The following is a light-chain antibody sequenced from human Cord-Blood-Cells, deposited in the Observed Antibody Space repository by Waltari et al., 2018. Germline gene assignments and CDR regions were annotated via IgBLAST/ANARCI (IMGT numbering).Light chain of an antibody. Sequence: QSALPQPPPASRSPGHSVTIPCTGTTREAGGYNSVSWYQQHPGKAPKLMIYEVSKRPSGVPDRFSGSKSGNTASLTVSGLQAEDEADYYCSSYAGSNNVVFGGGTKLTVL. J-gene: IGLJ2*01. CDR2: EVS. V-gene: IGLV2-8*01. CDR1: TREAGGYNS. CDR3: SSYAGSNNVV.